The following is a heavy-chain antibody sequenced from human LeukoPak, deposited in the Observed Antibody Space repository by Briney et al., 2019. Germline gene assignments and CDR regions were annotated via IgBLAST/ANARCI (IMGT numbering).Heavy chain of an antibody. Sequence: PGGALRLSCEASGFIFSDFGMHWVRQAPGKGLEWVAFIRRDGDVIYYADSVKGRFTTSRDNSRNMVYLQLNSLRPEDMAIYYCAKDFIRILALIPWDYWGQGTLVTVSP. CDR3: AKDFIRILALIPWDY. CDR1: GFIFSDFG. V-gene: IGHV3-30*02. D-gene: IGHD2-21*01. J-gene: IGHJ4*02. CDR2: IRRDGDVI.